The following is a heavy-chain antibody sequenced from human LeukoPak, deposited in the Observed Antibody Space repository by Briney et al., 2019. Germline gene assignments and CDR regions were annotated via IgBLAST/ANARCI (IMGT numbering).Heavy chain of an antibody. CDR1: GGSISTYY. J-gene: IGHJ4*02. Sequence: SETLPHTCNVSGGSISTYYWSWIRQPPGKGLEWIGYISDGGVTSYNPSLKGRVTISVDSPKNRFSLRLTSLTAVDTALYYCARHGGTLDYFDYWGPGSLVTVSS. CDR3: ARHGGTLDYFDY. CDR2: ISDGGVT. V-gene: IGHV4-59*08. D-gene: IGHD1-26*01.